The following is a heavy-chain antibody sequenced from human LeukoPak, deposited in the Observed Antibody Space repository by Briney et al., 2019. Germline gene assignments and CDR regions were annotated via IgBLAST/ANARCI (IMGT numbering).Heavy chain of an antibody. CDR2: VGGSTGGT. D-gene: IGHD2-2*01. CDR1: GFTFSSYA. CDR3: AKEAFAVVPAAKSDY. Sequence: PGGSLRLSCAASGFTFSSYAMSWVRRAPGKGLEWVSAVGGSTGGTYYAGSVKGRFTISRDNSKNTLYLQMNSLRAEDTAVYYCAKEAFAVVPAAKSDYWGQGTLVTVSP. V-gene: IGHV3-23*01. J-gene: IGHJ4*02.